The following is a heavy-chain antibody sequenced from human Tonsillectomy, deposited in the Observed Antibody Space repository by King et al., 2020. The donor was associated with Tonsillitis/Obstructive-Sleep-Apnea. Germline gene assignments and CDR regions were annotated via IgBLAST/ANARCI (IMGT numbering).Heavy chain of an antibody. D-gene: IGHD3-10*01. Sequence: EVQLQESGGGVIHPGGSLRLSCAASGFTFYDYAMHWVRQAPGKGLEWVSLISGDGGSAHYGDSVKGRFTISRDNSKNSLYLQMISLRTEDTALYYCAKGRRSESYYGSFDYWGQGALVTVSS. J-gene: IGHJ4*02. V-gene: IGHV3-43*02. CDR2: ISGDGGSA. CDR3: AKGRRSESYYGSFDY. CDR1: GFTFYDYA.